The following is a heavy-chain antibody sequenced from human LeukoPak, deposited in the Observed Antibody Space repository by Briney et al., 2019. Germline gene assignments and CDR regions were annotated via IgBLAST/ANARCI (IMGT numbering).Heavy chain of an antibody. CDR2: ISGSGGST. J-gene: IGHJ4*02. V-gene: IGHV3-23*01. CDR3: ARVVWFGELSFDY. Sequence: SAISGSGGSTYYADSVKGRFTISRDNSKNTLYLQMNSLRAEDTAVYYCARVVWFGELSFDYWGQGTLVTVSS. D-gene: IGHD3-10*01.